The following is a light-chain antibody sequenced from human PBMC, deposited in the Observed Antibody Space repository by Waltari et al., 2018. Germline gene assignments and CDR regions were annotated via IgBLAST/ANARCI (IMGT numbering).Light chain of an antibody. CDR2: VNRDGSN. J-gene: IGLJ3*02. CDR1: SGHSSNI. CDR3: ETGGHGTWV. V-gene: IGLV4-69*01. Sequence: QLVLTQSPSASASLGASVKLTCTPSSGHSSNIIAWLPQQPGKDTRYVMQVNRDGSNRRGHEIPDRFSGSSSGAERYLTISSLQSEDEADYYSETGGHGTWVFGGGTKLTVL.